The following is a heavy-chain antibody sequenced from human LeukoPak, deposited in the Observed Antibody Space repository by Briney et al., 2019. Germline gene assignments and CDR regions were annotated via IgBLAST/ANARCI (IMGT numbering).Heavy chain of an antibody. J-gene: IGHJ3*02. CDR2: ISQ. Sequence: PGGSLRLSCAASGFTFSSYWMSWVRQAPGKGLEWVANISQDVDSVKGRFTISRDNAKNSVYLQMNSLRAEDTAVYYCARCRGYNCGHPDAFDIWGQGTMVTVSS. D-gene: IGHD5-18*01. CDR3: ARCRGYNCGHPDAFDI. V-gene: IGHV3-7*01. CDR1: GFTFSSYW.